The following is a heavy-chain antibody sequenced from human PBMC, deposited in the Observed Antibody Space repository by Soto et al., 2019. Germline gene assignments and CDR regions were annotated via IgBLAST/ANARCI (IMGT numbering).Heavy chain of an antibody. V-gene: IGHV4-31*03. Sequence: QVQLQESGPGLVKPSQTLSLTCTVSGGSISSGGYYWSWIRQHPGKGLEWIGYIYYSGSTYYNPSLKSRVTISVDTSKNQCSLKLSSVTAADTAVYYCARAATRGGGYDRSVDYWGQGTLVTVSS. CDR3: ARAATRGGGYDRSVDY. D-gene: IGHD5-12*01. CDR2: IYYSGST. J-gene: IGHJ4*02. CDR1: GGSISSGGYY.